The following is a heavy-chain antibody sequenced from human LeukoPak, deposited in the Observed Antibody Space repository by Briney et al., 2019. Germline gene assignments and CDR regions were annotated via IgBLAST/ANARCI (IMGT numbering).Heavy chain of an antibody. CDR3: ARPLGDYDFWSGYHDAFDI. J-gene: IGHJ3*02. D-gene: IGHD3-3*01. CDR1: GFTFTSYW. Sequence: PGGSLRLSCAASGFTFTSYWMSWMRQAPGKGLQWVANIKYDGSEQYYVDSVKGRFTISRDNAKNSLYLQMNSLRAEDTAVYYCARPLGDYDFWSGYHDAFDIWGQGTMVTVSS. CDR2: IKYDGSEQ. V-gene: IGHV3-7*01.